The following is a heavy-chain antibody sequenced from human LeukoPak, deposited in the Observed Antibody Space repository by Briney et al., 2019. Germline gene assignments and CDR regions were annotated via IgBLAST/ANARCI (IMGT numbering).Heavy chain of an antibody. Sequence: ASVKVSCKASGYTFTGYYMHWVRQAPGQGLEWMGWINPNSGGTNYAQKCQGRVTMTRDTSISTAYMELSRLRSDDTAVYYCARVGCSSTSCYAEFDYWGQGTLVTVSS. CDR2: INPNSGGT. D-gene: IGHD2-2*01. CDR3: ARVGCSSTSCYAEFDY. CDR1: GYTFTGYY. J-gene: IGHJ4*02. V-gene: IGHV1-2*02.